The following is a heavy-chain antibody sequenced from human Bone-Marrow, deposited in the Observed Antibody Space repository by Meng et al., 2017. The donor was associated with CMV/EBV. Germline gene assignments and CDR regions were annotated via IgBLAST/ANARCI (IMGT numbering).Heavy chain of an antibody. CDR1: GFTFSSYG. Sequence: LSRTCAASGFTFSSYGMHWVRQAPGKGLEWVAFIRYDGSNKYYADSVKGRFTISRDNSKNTLYLQMNSLRAEDTAVYYCARDGPQSGSERGDYFDYWGQGTLVTVSS. D-gene: IGHD1-26*01. CDR3: ARDGPQSGSERGDYFDY. CDR2: IRYDGSNK. J-gene: IGHJ4*02. V-gene: IGHV3-30*02.